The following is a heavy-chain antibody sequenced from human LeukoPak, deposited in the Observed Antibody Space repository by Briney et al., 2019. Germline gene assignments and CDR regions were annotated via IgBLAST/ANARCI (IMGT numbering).Heavy chain of an antibody. V-gene: IGHV4-34*01. CDR2: INHSGST. J-gene: IGHJ5*02. CDR1: GGSFSGYC. CDR3: ARGRTGYQLPRLGGTWFDP. D-gene: IGHD2-2*01. Sequence: SETLSLTCAVYGGSFSGYCWSWIRQPPGKGLEWIGEINHSGSTNYNPSLKSRVTISVDTSKNQFSLKLSSVTAADTAVYYCARGRTGYQLPRLGGTWFDPWGQGTLVTVSS.